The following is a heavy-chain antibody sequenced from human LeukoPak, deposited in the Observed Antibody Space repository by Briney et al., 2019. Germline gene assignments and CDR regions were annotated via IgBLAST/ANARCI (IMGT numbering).Heavy chain of an antibody. D-gene: IGHD4-17*01. CDR2: INPNSGGT. CDR3: ARDEDYGSWFDP. V-gene: IGHV1-2*02. CDR1: GYTFTGYY. Sequence: ASMKVSCKASGYTFTGYYMHWVRQAPGQGLEWMGWINPNSGGTNYAQKFQGRVTMTRDTSISTAYMELSRLRSDDTAVYYCARDEDYGSWFDPWGQGTLVTVSS. J-gene: IGHJ5*02.